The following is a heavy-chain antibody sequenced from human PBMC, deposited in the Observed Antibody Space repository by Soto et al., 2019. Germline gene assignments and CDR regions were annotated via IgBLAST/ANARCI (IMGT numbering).Heavy chain of an antibody. CDR3: ARVHVMVVAGSTFDY. J-gene: IGHJ4*01. Sequence: SETLSLTCTVPGYSISSGSYWAWIRQPPGKGPEWIASIYHGGTTFYNPSLESRITISVDTSNNQFSLKLTSVTAADTAVYYCARVHVMVVAGSTFDYWGHGTLVTVSS. V-gene: IGHV4-38-2*02. CDR1: GYSISSGSY. D-gene: IGHD6-19*01. CDR2: IYHGGTT.